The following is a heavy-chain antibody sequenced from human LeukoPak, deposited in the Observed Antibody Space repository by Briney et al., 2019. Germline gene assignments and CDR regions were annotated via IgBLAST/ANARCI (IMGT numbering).Heavy chain of an antibody. CDR3: ARSPVGYDSSGYLYFYFDY. V-gene: IGHV4-39*07. J-gene: IGHJ4*02. CDR2: IYYSGST. Sequence: SETLSLTCTVSGGSISSSSYYWGWIRQPPGKGPEWIGSIYYSGSTYYNPSLKSRVTISVDTSKNQFSLKLSSVTAADTAVYYCARSPVGYDSSGYLYFYFDYWGQGTLVTVSS. D-gene: IGHD3-22*01. CDR1: GGSISSSSYY.